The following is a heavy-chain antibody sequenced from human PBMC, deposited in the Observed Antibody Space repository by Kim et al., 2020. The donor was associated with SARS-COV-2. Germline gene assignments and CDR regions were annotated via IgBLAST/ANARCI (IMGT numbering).Heavy chain of an antibody. D-gene: IGHD3-22*01. CDR2: IYYSGRT. J-gene: IGHJ4*02. CDR1: GGSISSSSYY. V-gene: IGHV4-39*01. CDR3: ARAVGSHYDSSGYTGY. Sequence: SETLSLTCTVSGGSISSSSYYWGWIRQPPGKGLEWIGSIYYSGRTYYNPSLKSRVTISVDTSKNQFSLKLSSVTAADTAVYYCARAVGSHYDSSGYTGYWGQGTLVTVSS.